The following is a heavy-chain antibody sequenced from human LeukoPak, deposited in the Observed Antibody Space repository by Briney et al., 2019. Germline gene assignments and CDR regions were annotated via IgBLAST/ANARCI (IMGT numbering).Heavy chain of an antibody. J-gene: IGHJ3*02. CDR3: AREDSSGWYAFDI. D-gene: IGHD6-19*01. CDR1: GYTFTGYY. Sequence: ASVKVSCKASGYTFTGYYMHWVRQAPGQGLEWMGWINPNSGGTNYAQKFQGRVTMTRDTSISTAYMELSRLRSDDTAVYYCAREDSSGWYAFDIWGQGTMVTVSS. CDR2: INPNSGGT. V-gene: IGHV1-2*02.